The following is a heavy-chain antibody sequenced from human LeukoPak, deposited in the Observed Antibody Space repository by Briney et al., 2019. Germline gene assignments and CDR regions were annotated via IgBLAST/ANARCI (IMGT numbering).Heavy chain of an antibody. D-gene: IGHD6-13*01. CDR3: ARISSSNWYNERGAFDV. V-gene: IGHV4-59*01. CDR2: IYYSGST. Sequence: SETLSLTCTVSGGSISSYYWSWIRQPPGKGLEWIGYIYYSGSTNYNPSLKSRVTISVDTSKNQFSLRLRSVTAADTAVYYCARISSSNWYNERGAFDVWGQGTMVTVSS. CDR1: GGSISSYY. J-gene: IGHJ3*01.